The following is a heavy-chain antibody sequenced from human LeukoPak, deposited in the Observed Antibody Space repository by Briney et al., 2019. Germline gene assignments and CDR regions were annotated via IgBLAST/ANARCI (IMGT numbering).Heavy chain of an antibody. CDR2: IYTSGST. Sequence: PSETLSLTCTVSGGSISSGTYYWTWIRQPAGKGLEWIGRIYTSGSTNYNPSIKSRVTISVDTSKNQFSLKLSSVTAADTAVYYCASRHYYDSSFDYWGQGTLVTVSS. V-gene: IGHV4-61*02. J-gene: IGHJ4*02. CDR1: GGSISSGTYY. D-gene: IGHD3-22*01. CDR3: ASRHYYDSSFDY.